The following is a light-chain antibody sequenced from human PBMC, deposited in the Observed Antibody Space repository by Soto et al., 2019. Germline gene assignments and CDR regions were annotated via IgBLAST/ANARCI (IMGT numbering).Light chain of an antibody. CDR2: GTS. Sequence: DSVLTHSPGTLSLSPGERATLSCRASQSVSSSYLAWYQQKPGQAPRLLIYGTSSRATAIPDRFSGSGSGTDFTLTISRLEPEDFAVYYCQQYGSSSWTFGQGTKV. CDR1: QSVSSSY. J-gene: IGKJ1*01. V-gene: IGKV3-20*01. CDR3: QQYGSSSWT.